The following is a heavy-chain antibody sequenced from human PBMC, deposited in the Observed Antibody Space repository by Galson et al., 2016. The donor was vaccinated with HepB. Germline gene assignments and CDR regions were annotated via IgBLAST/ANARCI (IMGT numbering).Heavy chain of an antibody. D-gene: IGHD6-13*01. Sequence: SLRLSCAASRFSLSTHTMDWVCQAPGKGMEWLSLIGSNSAPIYYADSVKGRFTISRDNAKNSLYLEMNSLRAEDTAVYYCARSHLSWSRDLWGQGTLVTVSS. CDR1: RFSLSTHT. CDR2: IGSNSAPI. J-gene: IGHJ5*02. CDR3: ARSHLSWSRDL. V-gene: IGHV3-21*01.